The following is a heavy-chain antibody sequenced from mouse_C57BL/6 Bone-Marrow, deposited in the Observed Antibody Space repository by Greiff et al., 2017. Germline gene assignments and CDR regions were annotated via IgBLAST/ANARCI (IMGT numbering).Heavy chain of an antibody. CDR3: TTHYSNFYAMDY. CDR1: GFNIKDDY. V-gene: IGHV14-4*01. D-gene: IGHD2-5*01. J-gene: IGHJ4*01. CDR2: IDPENGDT. Sequence: PLQQSGAELVRPGASVKLSCTASGFNIKDDYMHWVKQRPEQGLEWIGWIDPENGDTEYASKFQGKATITADTSSNTAYLQLSSLTSEDTAVYYCTTHYSNFYAMDYWGQGTSVTVSS.